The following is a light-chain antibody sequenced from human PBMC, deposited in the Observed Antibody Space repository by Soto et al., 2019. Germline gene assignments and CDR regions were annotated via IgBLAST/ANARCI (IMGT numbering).Light chain of an antibody. CDR2: GAS. V-gene: IGKV3-20*01. CDR3: QQCGSSPET. Sequence: DIVLTQSPGTLSLSPGQRATVSCRASQSISSSFLAWYQQKPGQAPRLLIYGASSRATGIPDRFSGSGSGTDFTLTISRLEPEDFAVYYCQQCGSSPETFGQGTKVDIK. J-gene: IGKJ1*01. CDR1: QSISSSF.